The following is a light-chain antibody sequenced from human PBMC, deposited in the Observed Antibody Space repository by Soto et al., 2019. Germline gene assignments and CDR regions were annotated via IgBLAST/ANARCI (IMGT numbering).Light chain of an antibody. Sequence: DIQMTQSPSSVSASVGDRVTITCRASQDVSTWLAWYQQKPGKAPKLLIFDASSLQSGVPSRFSGGGSGTDFTLTISSLQPEDFAAYYCQQSYNIPRTFGQGTKVDIK. CDR1: QDVSTW. CDR2: DAS. J-gene: IGKJ1*01. CDR3: QQSYNIPRT. V-gene: IGKV1-12*01.